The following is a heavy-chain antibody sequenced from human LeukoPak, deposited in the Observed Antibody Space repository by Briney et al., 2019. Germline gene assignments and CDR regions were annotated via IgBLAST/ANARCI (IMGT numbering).Heavy chain of an antibody. Sequence: GGSLRLSCAASGFTFSSYGMHWVRQAPGKGLEWVAVIWYDGSNKYYADSVKGRSTISRDNSKNTLYLQMNSLRAEDTAVYYCARGAGWAVVPAAYFDYWGQGTLVTVSS. V-gene: IGHV3-33*01. D-gene: IGHD2-2*01. CDR2: IWYDGSNK. CDR3: ARGAGWAVVPAAYFDY. CDR1: GFTFSSYG. J-gene: IGHJ4*02.